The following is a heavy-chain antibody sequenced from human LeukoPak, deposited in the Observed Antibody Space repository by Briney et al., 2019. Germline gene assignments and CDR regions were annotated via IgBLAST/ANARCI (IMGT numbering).Heavy chain of an antibody. CDR1: GYTLTKLS. V-gene: IGHV1-24*01. D-gene: IGHD1-26*01. Sequence: ASVKVSCKVSGYTLTKLSMHWVRQAPGKGLEWMGGFDPEDGQTIYAQKFQGRVTMTEDTSTDTAYMELSSLRSEDTAVYYCATPQSGEVGATYPLDYWGQGTPVTVSS. J-gene: IGHJ4*02. CDR2: FDPEDGQT. CDR3: ATPQSGEVGATYPLDY.